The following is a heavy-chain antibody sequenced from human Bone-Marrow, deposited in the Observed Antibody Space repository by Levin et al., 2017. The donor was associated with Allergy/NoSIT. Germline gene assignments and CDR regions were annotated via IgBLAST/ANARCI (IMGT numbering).Heavy chain of an antibody. CDR3: AHTGFRCFDS. CDR2: TYWNDDK. V-gene: IGHV2-5*01. J-gene: IGHJ4*02. CDR1: GFSLTTRGVG. Sequence: ESGPTLVKPTQTLTLTCTFSGFSLTTRGVGVGWIRQPPGKALEWLALTYWNDDKQYSPSLKSRVTITKDTSKNLVVLTVTNMDPVDTAIYYCAHTGFRCFDSWGQGTLVTVSS. D-gene: IGHD2-8*01.